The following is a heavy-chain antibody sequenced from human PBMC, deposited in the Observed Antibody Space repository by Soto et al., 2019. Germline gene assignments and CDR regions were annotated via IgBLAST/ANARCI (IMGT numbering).Heavy chain of an antibody. CDR2: IYYSGST. Sequence: SETLSLTCTVSGGSISSGGYYWSWIRQHPGKGLEWIGYIYYSGSTYYNPSLKSRVTISVDTSKNQFSLKLSSVTAADTAVYYCARWEERSGWYFRSDYWGQGTLVTVSS. V-gene: IGHV4-31*03. CDR1: GGSISSGGYY. D-gene: IGHD6-19*01. CDR3: ARWEERSGWYFRSDY. J-gene: IGHJ4*02.